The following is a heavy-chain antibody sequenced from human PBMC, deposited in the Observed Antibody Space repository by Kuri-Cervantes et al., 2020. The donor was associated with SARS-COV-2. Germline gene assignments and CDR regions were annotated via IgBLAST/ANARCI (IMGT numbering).Heavy chain of an antibody. J-gene: IGHJ4*02. D-gene: IGHD1-1*01. CDR1: GNTFTSFG. Sequence: ASVKVSCKASGNTFTSFGISWVRQAPGQGLEWMGWISAYNADTDYAQKFKGRVTMTTDTTTSTAYMELRRLTSDDTAIYYCAGSVTGDLGDHWGQGTLVTVSS. CDR2: ISAYNADT. V-gene: IGHV1-18*01. CDR3: AGSVTGDLGDH.